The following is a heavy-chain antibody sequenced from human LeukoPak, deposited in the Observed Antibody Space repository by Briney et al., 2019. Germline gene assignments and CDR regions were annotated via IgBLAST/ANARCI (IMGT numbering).Heavy chain of an antibody. CDR1: GGTFSSYA. J-gene: IGHJ4*02. Sequence: SVKVSCKASGGTFSSYAISWVRQAPGQGLELKGGIIPICGTANYAQKFQGRVTITADESTSTAYMELSSLRSEDTAVYYCARGETGTTGTTLRSLKYWGQGTLVTVSS. CDR2: IIPICGTA. V-gene: IGHV1-69*01. D-gene: IGHD1-1*01. CDR3: ARGETGTTGTTLRSLKY.